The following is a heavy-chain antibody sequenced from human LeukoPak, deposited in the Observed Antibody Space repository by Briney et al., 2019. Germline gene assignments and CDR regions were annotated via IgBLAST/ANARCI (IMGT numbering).Heavy chain of an antibody. D-gene: IGHD1-26*01. Sequence: GGSLRLSCPASGFTVSSNYMSWVRQAPGKGLEWVSVIYSGGTTYYADSVKGRFTISRDISKNTLFLQMNSLRAEDTAVYYCAKGGATVYWGQGTLVTVSS. J-gene: IGHJ4*02. CDR3: AKGGATVY. V-gene: IGHV3-53*01. CDR1: GFTVSSNY. CDR2: IYSGGTT.